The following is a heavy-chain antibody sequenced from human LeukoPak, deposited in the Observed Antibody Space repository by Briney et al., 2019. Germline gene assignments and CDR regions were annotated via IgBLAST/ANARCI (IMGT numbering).Heavy chain of an antibody. J-gene: IGHJ4*02. V-gene: IGHV1-46*01. CDR1: GYTFTSYY. Sequence: GASVKVSCKASGYTFTSYYMHWVRQAPGQGLEWMGIINPSGGSTSYAQKFQGRVTMTRDTSTSTVYIELSSLRSEDTAVYYCARGRTYYYGSGSYYNVPFDYWGQGTLVTVSS. CDR3: ARGRTYYYGSGSYYNVPFDY. CDR2: INPSGGST. D-gene: IGHD3-10*01.